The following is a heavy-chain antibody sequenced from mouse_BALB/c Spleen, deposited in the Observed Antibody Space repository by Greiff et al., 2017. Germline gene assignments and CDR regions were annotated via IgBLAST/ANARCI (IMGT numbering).Heavy chain of an antibody. J-gene: IGHJ2*01. V-gene: IGHV5-6-3*01. CDR3: ATTMITKGYFDY. D-gene: IGHD2-4*01. Sequence: VQLKQSGGGLVQPGGSLKLSCAASGFTFSSYGMSWVRQTPDKRLELVATINSNGGSTYYPDSVKGRFTISRDNAKNTLYLQMSSLKSEDTAMYYCATTMITKGYFDYWGQGTTLTVSS. CDR1: GFTFSSYG. CDR2: INSNGGST.